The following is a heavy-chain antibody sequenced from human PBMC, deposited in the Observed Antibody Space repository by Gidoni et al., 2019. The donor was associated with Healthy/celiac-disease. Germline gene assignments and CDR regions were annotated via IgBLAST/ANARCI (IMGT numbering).Heavy chain of an antibody. Sequence: EVQLVESGGGLVKPERSLRLSCTASGFTFGDYALSWFRQAPGKGLEWVGFIRSKAYGGTTEYAASVKGRFTISRDDSKSIAYLQMNSLKTEDTAVYYCTRDNEAYCGGDCYPFDYWGQGTLVTVSS. CDR3: TRDNEAYCGGDCYPFDY. D-gene: IGHD2-21*02. V-gene: IGHV3-49*05. CDR1: GFTFGDYA. CDR2: IRSKAYGGTT. J-gene: IGHJ4*02.